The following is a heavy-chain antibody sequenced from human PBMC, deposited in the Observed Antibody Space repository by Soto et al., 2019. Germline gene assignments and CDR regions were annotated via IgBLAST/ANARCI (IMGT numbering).Heavy chain of an antibody. CDR1: GFTFSSYA. Sequence: QVQLVESGGGVVQPGRSLRLSCAASGFTFSSYAMHWVRQAPGKGLEWMAVISYDGSNKYYADSVKGRFTISRDNSKNTLYLQMNILRAEDTAVYYCARVGGTVSWNYVDYWGQGTLATVSS. CDR2: ISYDGSNK. CDR3: ARVGGTVSWNYVDY. V-gene: IGHV3-30-3*01. J-gene: IGHJ4*02. D-gene: IGHD2-15*01.